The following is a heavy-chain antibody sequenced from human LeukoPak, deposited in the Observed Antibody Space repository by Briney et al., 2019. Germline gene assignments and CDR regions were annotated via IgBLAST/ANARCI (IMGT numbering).Heavy chain of an antibody. Sequence: GGSLRLSCAASGFTFSDYYMSWIRQAPGKGLEWVSYISSSGSTIYYADSVKGRFTISRDNAKNSLYLQMNSLRAEDTAVYYCARDSRGYYDSSGYFDYWGQGTLVTVYS. CDR1: GFTFSDYY. CDR2: ISSSGSTI. CDR3: ARDSRGYYDSSGYFDY. V-gene: IGHV3-11*01. D-gene: IGHD3-22*01. J-gene: IGHJ4*02.